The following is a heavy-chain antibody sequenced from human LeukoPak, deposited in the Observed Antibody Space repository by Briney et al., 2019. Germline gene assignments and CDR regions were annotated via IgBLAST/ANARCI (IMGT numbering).Heavy chain of an antibody. CDR2: ISSSSSYM. Sequence: GGSLRLSCAASGFTFSSYSMNWVRQAPGKGLEWVSSISSSSSYMYYADSVKGRFTISRDNAKNSLYLQMNSLRAEDTAVYYCARSLWQLPPDYWGQGTLVTVSS. J-gene: IGHJ4*02. CDR1: GFTFSSYS. D-gene: IGHD2-15*01. CDR3: ARSLWQLPPDY. V-gene: IGHV3-21*01.